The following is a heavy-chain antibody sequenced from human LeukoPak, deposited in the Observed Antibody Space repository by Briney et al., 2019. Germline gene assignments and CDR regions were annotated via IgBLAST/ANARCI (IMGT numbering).Heavy chain of an antibody. J-gene: IGHJ4*02. CDR3: ARDSDLIAAAGNGFDY. D-gene: IGHD6-13*01. CDR2: ISAYNGNT. Sequence: ASVTVSCKASGYTFTSYGISWVRQAPGQGLEWMGWISAYNGNTNYAQKLQGRVTMTTDTSTSTAYMELRSLRSDDTAVYYCARDSDLIAAAGNGFDYWGQGTLVTVSS. CDR1: GYTFTSYG. V-gene: IGHV1-18*01.